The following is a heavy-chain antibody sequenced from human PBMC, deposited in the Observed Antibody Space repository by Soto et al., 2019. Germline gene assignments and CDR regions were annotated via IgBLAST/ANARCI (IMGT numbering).Heavy chain of an antibody. V-gene: IGHV5-10-1*04. Sequence: PGESLKISCKGSGYSFTNYWISWVRQMPGKGLEWMGRIDPSDSYIKYSPSFQGQVTISADKSISTAYLQWSSLKASDTAMYYCAKLGLWDYGMDVWGQGTTVTVSS. CDR1: GYSFTNYW. D-gene: IGHD1-7*01. CDR3: AKLGLWDYGMDV. J-gene: IGHJ6*02. CDR2: IDPSDSYI.